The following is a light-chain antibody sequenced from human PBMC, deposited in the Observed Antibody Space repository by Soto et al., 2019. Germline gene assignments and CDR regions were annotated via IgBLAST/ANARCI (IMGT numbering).Light chain of an antibody. CDR2: DAS. CDR1: QSIRSL. J-gene: IGKJ5*01. Sequence: QMTQSPSILSASVGDRLTNTCRASQSIRSLLAWYQQKPGKAPXXLIYDASSLGRGVPSRFSGSGSGTEFTLTISSLKPDDFATYFCQQYQTYSTFGQGTRLEIK. V-gene: IGKV1-5*01. CDR3: QQYQTYST.